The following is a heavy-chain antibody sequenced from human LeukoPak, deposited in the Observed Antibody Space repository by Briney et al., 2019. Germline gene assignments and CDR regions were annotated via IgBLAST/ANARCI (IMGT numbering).Heavy chain of an antibody. D-gene: IGHD3-22*01. CDR2: IKQDGSEK. J-gene: IGHJ4*02. V-gene: IGHV3-7*01. Sequence: PGGSLRLSCAASGFTFSSYWLSWVRQAPGKGLQWVANIKQDGSEKSYVDSVKGRFTISRDNAKNSLYLQMNSLRAEDTAVYYCARAPAHYYDSSDHYYVGESYFDYWGQGTLVTVSS. CDR3: ARAPAHYYDSSDHYYVGESYFDY. CDR1: GFTFSSYW.